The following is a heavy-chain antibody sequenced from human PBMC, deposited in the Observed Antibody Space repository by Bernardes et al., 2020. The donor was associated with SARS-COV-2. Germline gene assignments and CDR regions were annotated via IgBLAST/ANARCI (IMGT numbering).Heavy chain of an antibody. CDR2: IKQDGSEK. J-gene: IGHJ1*01. CDR3: ARVGGTADGSGPSHYRYFQH. V-gene: IGHV3-7*01. CDR1: GFTFSSYW. Sequence: GGSLRLSCAASGFTFSSYWMSWVRQAPGKGLEWVANIKQDGSEKYYVDSVKGRFTISRDNAKNSLYLQMNSLRAEDTAVYYCARVGGTADGSGPSHYRYFQHWGQGTLVTVSS. D-gene: IGHD6-19*01.